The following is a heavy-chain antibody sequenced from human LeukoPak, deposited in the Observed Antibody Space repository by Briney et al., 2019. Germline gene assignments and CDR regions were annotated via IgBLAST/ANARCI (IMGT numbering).Heavy chain of an antibody. CDR1: GYTFTGYY. CDR2: INPNSGGT. V-gene: IGHV1-2*02. J-gene: IGHJ4*02. CDR3: ARGPHDYDFWSGYYLGYFDY. Sequence: ASVKVSCKASGYTFTGYYMHWVRQAPGQGLEWMGWINPNSGGTNYAQKFQGRVTMTRDTSISTAYMELSRLRSDDTAVYYCARGPHDYDFWSGYYLGYFDYWGQGTLVTVSS. D-gene: IGHD3-3*01.